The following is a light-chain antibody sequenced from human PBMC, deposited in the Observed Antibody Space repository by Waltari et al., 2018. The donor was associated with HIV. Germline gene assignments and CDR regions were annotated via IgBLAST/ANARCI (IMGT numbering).Light chain of an antibody. CDR3: QQYGSSPLT. CDR2: GAS. Sequence: DIVLTQSPGTLSLSPGETATLSCRASQSVSSSNLAWYQQKPGQAPRLLIYGASSRATGIPDRFSGSGSGTDFTLTISRLEPEDFAVYYCQQYGSSPLTFGGGTKVEIK. J-gene: IGKJ4*01. CDR1: QSVSSSN. V-gene: IGKV3-20*01.